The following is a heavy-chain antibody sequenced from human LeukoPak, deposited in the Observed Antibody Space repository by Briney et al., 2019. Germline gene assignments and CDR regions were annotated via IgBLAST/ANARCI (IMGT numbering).Heavy chain of an antibody. D-gene: IGHD5-12*01. CDR2: VNSNGRSA. Sequence: GGSLRLSCAASGFNFDDYGMTWVRQIPGKGLEWVAGVNSNGRSAGYAAAVRGRFTISRDNYKNSLYLDMGSLRLEDTALYYCTRGYSTGHFPFDSWGQGTLVTVSS. CDR1: GFNFDDYG. J-gene: IGHJ4*02. V-gene: IGHV3-20*04. CDR3: TRGYSTGHFPFDS.